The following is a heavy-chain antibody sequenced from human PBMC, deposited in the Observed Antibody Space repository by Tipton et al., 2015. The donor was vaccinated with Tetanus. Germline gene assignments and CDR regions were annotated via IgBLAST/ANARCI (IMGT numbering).Heavy chain of an antibody. CDR2: IYYSGST. Sequence: TLSLTCTVSGGSISSSSYYWGWIRQPPGKGLEWIGSIYYSGSTYYNPSLKSRVTISVDTSKNQFSLKLSSVTAADTAAYYCARHRYYYDSSGYYYRGPWFDPWGQGTLVTVSS. CDR1: GGSISSSSYY. D-gene: IGHD3-22*01. J-gene: IGHJ5*02. V-gene: IGHV4-39*01. CDR3: ARHRYYYDSSGYYYRGPWFDP.